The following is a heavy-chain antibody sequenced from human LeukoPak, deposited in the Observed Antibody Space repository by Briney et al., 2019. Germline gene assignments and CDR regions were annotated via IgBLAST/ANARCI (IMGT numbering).Heavy chain of an antibody. J-gene: IGHJ6*03. CDR1: GCTFTSYD. CDR2: MNPNSGNT. Sequence: GASVKVSCKASGCTFTSYDINWVRQATGQGLEWMGWMNPNSGNTGYAQKFQGRVTMTRNTSISTAYMELSSLRSEDTAVYYCAVSTFIEYSSSWYYYYYMDVWGKGTTVTVSS. CDR3: AVSTFIEYSSSWYYYYYMDV. D-gene: IGHD6-6*01. V-gene: IGHV1-8*01.